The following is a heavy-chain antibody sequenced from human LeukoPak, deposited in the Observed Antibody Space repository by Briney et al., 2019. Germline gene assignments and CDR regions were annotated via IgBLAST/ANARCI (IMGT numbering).Heavy chain of an antibody. D-gene: IGHD6-13*01. Sequence: ASVKVSCKDSGYTFTSYGISWVRQAPGQGLEWMGWISAYNGNTNYAQKLQGRVSMTTDTSTSTAYMELRSLRSDDTAVYYCARVRAVAGYCEFWGQGTLVTVSS. V-gene: IGHV1-18*01. CDR2: ISAYNGNT. CDR3: ARVRAVAGYCEF. J-gene: IGHJ4*02. CDR1: GYTFTSYG.